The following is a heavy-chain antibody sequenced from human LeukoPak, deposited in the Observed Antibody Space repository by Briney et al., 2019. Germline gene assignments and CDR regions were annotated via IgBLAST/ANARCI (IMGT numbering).Heavy chain of an antibody. V-gene: IGHV3-74*01. CDR3: ARLLSTTTSVDY. D-gene: IGHD2/OR15-2a*01. J-gene: IGHJ4*02. Sequence: GGSLRLSCAASGFTFSSHWMHWVRQAPGKGLVWVSRINNDGSSTSYADFVKGRFTISRDNAKNTLYLQMNSLRAEDTAVYYCARLLSTTTSVDYWGQGTPVTVSS. CDR1: GFTFSSHW. CDR2: INNDGSST.